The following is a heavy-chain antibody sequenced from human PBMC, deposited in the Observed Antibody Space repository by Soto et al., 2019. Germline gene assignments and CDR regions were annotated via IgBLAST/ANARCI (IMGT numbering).Heavy chain of an antibody. D-gene: IGHD1-26*01. J-gene: IGHJ3*02. Sequence: SETLSLTCTVSGGSVSSGSYYWSWIRQPPGKGLEWIGYIYYSGSTNYNPSLKSRVTISVDTSKNQFSLKLSSVTAADTAVCYCARVLSGSYFGGPYDAFDIWGQGTMVTVSS. CDR3: ARVLSGSYFGGPYDAFDI. CDR1: GGSVSSGSYY. CDR2: IYYSGST. V-gene: IGHV4-61*01.